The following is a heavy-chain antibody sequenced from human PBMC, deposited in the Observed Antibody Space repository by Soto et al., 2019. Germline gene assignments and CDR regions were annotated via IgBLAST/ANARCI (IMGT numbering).Heavy chain of an antibody. V-gene: IGHV1-2*02. CDR3: AKGLTRELADWLDP. CDR1: GFCFTGYY. D-gene: IGHD1-26*01. Sequence: ASVKVSCKASGFCFTGYYIHWLRQAPGQGLEWMVGINAHSGGTEYAQKFQGRVTLTRDTSISTAYMTLSILGSDNTTFYCCAKGLTRELADWLDPWGQGTQVTVSS. J-gene: IGHJ5*02. CDR2: INAHSGGT.